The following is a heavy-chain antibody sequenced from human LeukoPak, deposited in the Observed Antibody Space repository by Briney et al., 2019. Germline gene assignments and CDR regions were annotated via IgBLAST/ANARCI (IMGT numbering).Heavy chain of an antibody. D-gene: IGHD5-12*01. V-gene: IGHV3-66*01. Sequence: GGSLRLSCAASGFTVSSNYMSWVRQAPGKGLEWVSVIYSGGSTYYADSVKGRFTISRDNPKNTLYLQMNSLRAEDTAVYYCAKDLYSGYEYYFDYWGQGTLVTVSS. CDR2: IYSGGST. J-gene: IGHJ4*02. CDR1: GFTVSSNY. CDR3: AKDLYSGYEYYFDY.